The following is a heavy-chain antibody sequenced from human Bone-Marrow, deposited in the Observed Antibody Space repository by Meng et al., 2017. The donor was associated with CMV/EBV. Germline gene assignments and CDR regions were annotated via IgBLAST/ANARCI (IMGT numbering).Heavy chain of an antibody. CDR2: SNWRRGRI. D-gene: IGHD2-2*01. Sequence: GGSLRLSCAASGLTCDDDAMHWVRQSAGKGLERVSGSNWRRGRIDYVDSLTGRFTVSRDNAKNSLYLQMNPLRGEDTAVYYCARHECSKSSCYDYWGQGSLVTVSS. CDR3: ARHECSKSSCYDY. J-gene: IGHJ4*02. CDR1: GLTCDDDA. V-gene: IGHV3-9*01.